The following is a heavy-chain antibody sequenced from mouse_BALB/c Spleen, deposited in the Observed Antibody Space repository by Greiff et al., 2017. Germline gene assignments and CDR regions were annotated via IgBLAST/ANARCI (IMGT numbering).Heavy chain of an antibody. J-gene: IGHJ4*01. V-gene: IGHV1-69*02. D-gene: IGHD2-3*01. Sequence: VKLQQPGAELVRPGASVKLSCKASGYTFTSYWINWVKQRPGQGLEWIGNIYPSDSYTNYNQKFKDKATLTVDKSSSTAYMQLSSPTSEDSAVYYCTRRDGASYAMDYWGQGTSVTVSS. CDR1: GYTFTSYW. CDR2: IYPSDSYT. CDR3: TRRDGASYAMDY.